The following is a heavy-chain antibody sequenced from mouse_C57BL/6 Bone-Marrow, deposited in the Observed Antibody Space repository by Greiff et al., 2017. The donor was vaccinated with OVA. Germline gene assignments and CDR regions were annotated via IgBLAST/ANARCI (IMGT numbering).Heavy chain of an antibody. Sequence: QVQLQQPGAELVRPGTSVKLSCKASGYTFTSYWMHWVKQRPGQGLEWIGVIDPSDSYTNYNQKFKGKATLTVDTSSSTAYMQLSSLTSEDSAVYYCARSGGNFDYWGQGTTLTVSS. J-gene: IGHJ2*01. CDR1: GYTFTSYW. D-gene: IGHD1-1*02. V-gene: IGHV1-59*01. CDR3: ARSGGNFDY. CDR2: IDPSDSYT.